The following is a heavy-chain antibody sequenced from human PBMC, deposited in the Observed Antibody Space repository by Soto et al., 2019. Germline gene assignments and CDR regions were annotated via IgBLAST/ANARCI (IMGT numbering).Heavy chain of an antibody. V-gene: IGHV3-21*01. Sequence: VGSLRLSCVASGFTFRTYTMNWVRQAPGKGLEWVSGIRGFSPYTFYAESVKGRFTISGDNAKNSLYLQMNSLGVEDTAVYYCARDRGYDAHDYYYNAMDVWGQGTTVTVSS. CDR3: ARDRGYDAHDYYYNAMDV. CDR1: GFTFRTYT. CDR2: IRGFSPYT. D-gene: IGHD2-15*01. J-gene: IGHJ6*02.